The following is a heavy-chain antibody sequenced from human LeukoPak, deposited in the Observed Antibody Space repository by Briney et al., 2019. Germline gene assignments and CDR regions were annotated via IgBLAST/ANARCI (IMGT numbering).Heavy chain of an antibody. Sequence: SETLSLTCAVYGGSFSDYYWSSIRQPPAKGLAWIGEINHSGGTNYNPSLKSRVTISVDTSKNQFSLKLSSVTAADTAVYYCARGGSRKPRANFDYWGQGTLVTVSS. CDR1: GGSFSDYY. J-gene: IGHJ4*02. V-gene: IGHV4-34*01. CDR3: ARGGSRKPRANFDY. CDR2: INHSGGT. D-gene: IGHD3-10*01.